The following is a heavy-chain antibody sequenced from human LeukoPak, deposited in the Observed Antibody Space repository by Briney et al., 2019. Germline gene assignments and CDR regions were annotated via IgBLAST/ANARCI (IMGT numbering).Heavy chain of an antibody. CDR2: ISTYKGNT. CDR1: GYTFTNYG. Sequence: ASVKVSCKASGYTFTNYGISWVRQAPGQGLEWMGWISTYKGNTKYAQKFQGRVSVTTDTSTSTAYMELRSLTSDDTAVYYCARDRDWNLDYWGRGNLVTVSS. J-gene: IGHJ4*02. D-gene: IGHD3/OR15-3a*01. CDR3: ARDRDWNLDY. V-gene: IGHV1-18*01.